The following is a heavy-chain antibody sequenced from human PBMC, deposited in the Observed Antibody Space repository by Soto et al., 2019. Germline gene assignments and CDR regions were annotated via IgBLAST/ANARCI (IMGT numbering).Heavy chain of an antibody. CDR1: GFTLSSYA. CDR2: ISGSGGST. V-gene: IGHV3-23*01. Sequence: GGSLRLSCAASGFTLSSYAMSWVRQAPGKGLERVSAISGSGGSTYYADSVKGRFTISRDNSKNTLYLQMNSLRAEDTAVYYCTRERWDYGDPKWYFDLWGRGTLVTVSS. D-gene: IGHD4-17*01. J-gene: IGHJ2*01. CDR3: TRERWDYGDPKWYFDL.